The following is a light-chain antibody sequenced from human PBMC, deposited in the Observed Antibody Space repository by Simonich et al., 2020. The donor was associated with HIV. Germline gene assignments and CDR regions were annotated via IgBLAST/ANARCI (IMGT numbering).Light chain of an antibody. CDR3: QQYNTYST. CDR2: KAS. Sequence: DIQMTHSPSPLSASVGERVTFTGRASQSISNWLAWYQQKPGKAPKVLIYKASSLESGVPSRFSGSGSGTEFTLTISSLQPDDFATYFCQQYNTYSTFGQGTKVEIK. CDR1: QSISNW. J-gene: IGKJ1*01. V-gene: IGKV1-5*03.